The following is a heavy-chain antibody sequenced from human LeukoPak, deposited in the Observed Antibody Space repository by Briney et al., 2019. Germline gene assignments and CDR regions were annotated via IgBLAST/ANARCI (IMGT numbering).Heavy chain of an antibody. V-gene: IGHV3-7*01. CDR3: ARNLVLSYFDY. CDR2: MNRDGSEK. D-gene: IGHD6-13*01. CDR1: GFTLSNYW. J-gene: IGHJ4*02. Sequence: PGGSLRLSCAASGFTLSNYWMSWVRQAPGKGLEWVANMNRDGSEKYYVDSMKGRFTISRDNAKNSLYLQMNSLRAEDTAVYYCARNLVLSYFDYWGQGTLVTVSS.